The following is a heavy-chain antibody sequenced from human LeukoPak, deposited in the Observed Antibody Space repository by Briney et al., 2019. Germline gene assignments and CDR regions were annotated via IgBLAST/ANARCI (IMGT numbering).Heavy chain of an antibody. V-gene: IGHV3-48*03. Sequence: GGSLRLSCAASEFTFSTYAMNWVRQAPGKGLEWVAYISPTGSTMFYADSVKGRFTISRDNAQNSLYLQMNSLRAEDTAIYYCVRDRGTYRPIDYWGQGTLVTVSS. D-gene: IGHD1-26*01. CDR3: VRDRGTYRPIDY. CDR1: EFTFSTYA. CDR2: ISPTGSTM. J-gene: IGHJ4*02.